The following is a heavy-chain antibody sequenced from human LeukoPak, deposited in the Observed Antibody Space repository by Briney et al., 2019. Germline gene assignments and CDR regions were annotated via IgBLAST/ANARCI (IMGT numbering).Heavy chain of an antibody. CDR1: GYTFTGYY. CDR3: ARDYYGSGNYNYGFDI. V-gene: IGHV1-18*04. J-gene: IGHJ3*02. D-gene: IGHD3-10*01. Sequence: ASVKVSCKASGYTFTGYYMHWVRQAPGQGLEWMGWISAYNGNTNYAQKFQGRVTMTTDTSTSTAYMELRSLRSDDTAVYYCARDYYGSGNYNYGFDIWGQGTMVTVSS. CDR2: ISAYNGNT.